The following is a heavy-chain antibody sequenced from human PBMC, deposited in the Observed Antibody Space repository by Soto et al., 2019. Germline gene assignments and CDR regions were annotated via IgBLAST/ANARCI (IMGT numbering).Heavy chain of an antibody. CDR2: INPNSGGT. CDR1: GYTFTGYY. D-gene: IGHD5-18*01. Sequence: VASVKVSCKASGYTFTGYYMHWVRQAPGQGLEWMGWINPNSGGTNYAQKFQGWVTMTRDTSISTAYMELSRLRSDDTAVYYCARDPTDTAMVTSYYYYGMDVWGQGTTVTVSS. V-gene: IGHV1-2*04. CDR3: ARDPTDTAMVTSYYYYGMDV. J-gene: IGHJ6*02.